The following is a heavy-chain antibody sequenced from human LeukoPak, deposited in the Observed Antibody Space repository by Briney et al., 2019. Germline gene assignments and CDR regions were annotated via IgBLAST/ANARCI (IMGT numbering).Heavy chain of an antibody. V-gene: IGHV1-46*01. CDR3: ARATVVTGYDY. Sequence: GASVEVSCNASGYTFTSYYMHWVRHAPGQGLVWMEIINPSGGSTSYAQKFQGRVTMTRDTFTSTVYMELSSLRSEDTAVYYCARATVVTGYDYWGQGTLVTVSS. J-gene: IGHJ4*02. CDR1: GYTFTSYY. D-gene: IGHD4-23*01. CDR2: INPSGGST.